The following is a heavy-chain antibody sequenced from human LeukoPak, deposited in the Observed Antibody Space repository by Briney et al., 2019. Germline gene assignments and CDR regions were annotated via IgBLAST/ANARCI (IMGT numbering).Heavy chain of an antibody. CDR3: ARVNGVVSD. CDR1: GGSFSGYY. J-gene: IGHJ4*02. V-gene: IGHV4-34*01. Sequence: SETLSLTCAVCGGSFSGYYWSWIRQPPGKGLEWIGEINHSGSTNYNPSLKSRVTISVDTSKNQFSLKLSSVTAADTAVYYCARVNGVVSDWGQGTLVTVSS. CDR2: INHSGST. D-gene: IGHD2-2*01.